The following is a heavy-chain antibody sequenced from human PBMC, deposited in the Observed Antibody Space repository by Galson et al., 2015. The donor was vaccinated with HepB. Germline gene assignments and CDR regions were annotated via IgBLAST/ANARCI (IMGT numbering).Heavy chain of an antibody. CDR3: ARDRPDVVVVAATQRLFDY. CDR1: GFTFSRYS. CDR2: ISSSSSYI. V-gene: IGHV3-21*01. Sequence: SLRLSCAASGFTFSRYSMNWVRQAPGKGLEWVSSISSSSSYIYYADSVKGRFTISRDNAKNSLYLQMNSLRAEDTAVYYCARDRPDVVVVAATQRLFDYWGQGTLVTVSS. D-gene: IGHD2-15*01. J-gene: IGHJ4*02.